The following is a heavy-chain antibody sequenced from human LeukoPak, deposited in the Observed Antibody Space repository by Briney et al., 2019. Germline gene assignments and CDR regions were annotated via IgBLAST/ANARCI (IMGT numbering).Heavy chain of an antibody. CDR2: IYTSGST. Sequence: SETLSLTCTVSGGAISSYYWSWIRQPAGKGLEWIGRIYTSGSTNYNPSLKNRVTMSVDTSKNQFSLKLSSVTAADTAVYYCARDLYSSSWYGAISAFDYWGQGTLVTVSS. J-gene: IGHJ4*02. CDR3: ARDLYSSSWYGAISAFDY. D-gene: IGHD6-13*01. V-gene: IGHV4-4*07. CDR1: GGAISSYY.